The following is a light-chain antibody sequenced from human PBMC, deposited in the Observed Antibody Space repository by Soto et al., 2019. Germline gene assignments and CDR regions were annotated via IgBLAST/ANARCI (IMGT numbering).Light chain of an antibody. CDR3: QQYGGSPPYT. J-gene: IGKJ2*01. CDR1: QSVSSSY. CDR2: GAS. Sequence: EIVLTQSPGTLSLSPGERATLSCRASQSVSSSYLAWYQQKPGQPPSLLIYGASNRATGTPDRCSASGSGTDFTLTISRLEPEDFAVYYCQQYGGSPPYTFGQGTKLEIK. V-gene: IGKV3-20*01.